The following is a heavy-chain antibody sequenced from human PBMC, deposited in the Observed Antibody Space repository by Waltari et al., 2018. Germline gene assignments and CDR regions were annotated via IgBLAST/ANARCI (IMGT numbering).Heavy chain of an antibody. CDR3: ARGSSSWSSPYFDN. D-gene: IGHD6-13*01. J-gene: IGHJ4*02. Sequence: QEQLQESGPGLVKPSDTLSLVCSVSGDSIISYFWNWIRRPPGKGLEWIGHVYYSGNTNYNPSLKSRVTISVDTSKNQFSLKLKSLTAADTAVYYCARGSSSWSSPYFDNWGQGVQVTVSS. CDR1: GDSIISYF. V-gene: IGHV4-59*12. CDR2: VYYSGNT.